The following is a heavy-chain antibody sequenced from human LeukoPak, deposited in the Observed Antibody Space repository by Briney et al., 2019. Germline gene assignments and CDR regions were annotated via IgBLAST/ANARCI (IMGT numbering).Heavy chain of an antibody. V-gene: IGHV3-64*01. Sequence: GGSLRLSCAASGFTFSSYAMHWVRQAPGKGLEYASAISSNGGSTYYANSVKGRFTISRDNSKNTLYLQMGSLRAEDMAVYYCARVDMGANDYWGQGTLVTVSS. CDR2: ISSNGGST. D-gene: IGHD1-26*01. J-gene: IGHJ4*02. CDR1: GFTFSSYA. CDR3: ARVDMGANDY.